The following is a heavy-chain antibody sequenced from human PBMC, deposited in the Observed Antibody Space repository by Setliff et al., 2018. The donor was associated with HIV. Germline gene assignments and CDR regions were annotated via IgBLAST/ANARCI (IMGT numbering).Heavy chain of an antibody. J-gene: IGHJ4*02. V-gene: IGHV4-4*08. D-gene: IGHD3-22*01. Sequence: SETLSLTCTVSGGSISSYYWSWIRQPPGKGLEWIGYIYTSGSTNYNPSLKSRVTISVDTSKNQFSLKLSSVTAADTAVYYCAGLSLWFGYDSSGYAFDSWGQGTLVTVSS. CDR3: AGLSLWFGYDSSGYAFDS. CDR2: IYTSGST. CDR1: GGSISSYY.